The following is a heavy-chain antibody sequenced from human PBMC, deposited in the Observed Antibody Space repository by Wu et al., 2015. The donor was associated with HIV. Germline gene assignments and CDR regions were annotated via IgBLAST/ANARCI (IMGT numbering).Heavy chain of an antibody. V-gene: IGHV1-46*03. Sequence: QVQLVQSGAEVKKPGASVKVSCKASGYSFTSYYIHWVRQAPGQGLEWVGIINPGGGGASYAQKFQGRLTMTRDTSTSTVYMELSSLTSEDTAVYYCTRGELGKFDYFGQGTLVTVSS. CDR3: TRGELGKFDY. CDR2: INPGGGGA. CDR1: GYSFTSYY. D-gene: IGHD7-27*01. J-gene: IGHJ4*02.